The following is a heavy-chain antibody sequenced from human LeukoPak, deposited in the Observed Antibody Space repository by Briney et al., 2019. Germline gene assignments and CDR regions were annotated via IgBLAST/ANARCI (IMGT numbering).Heavy chain of an antibody. D-gene: IGHD5-12*01. Sequence: QPGRSLRLSCAASGFTFSSYAMHWVRQAPGKGLKWVAVISYDGSNKYYADSVKGRFTISRDNSKNTLYLQMNSLRAEDTAVYYCARSLSGYGNYYYGMDVWGQGTTVTVSS. CDR2: ISYDGSNK. CDR3: ARSLSGYGNYYYGMDV. V-gene: IGHV3-30-3*01. CDR1: GFTFSSYA. J-gene: IGHJ6*02.